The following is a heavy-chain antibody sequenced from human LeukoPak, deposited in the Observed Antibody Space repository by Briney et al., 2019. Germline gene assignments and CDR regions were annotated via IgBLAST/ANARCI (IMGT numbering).Heavy chain of an antibody. Sequence: SETQSLTCTVSGGSISSYYWSWIRQPPGKGLEWIGYIYYSGSTNYNPSLKSRVTISVDTSKNQFSLKLSSVTAADTAVYYCARLRYFDWGIDYWGQGTLVTVSS. CDR2: IYYSGST. D-gene: IGHD3-9*01. CDR3: ARLRYFDWGIDY. CDR1: GGSISSYY. J-gene: IGHJ4*02. V-gene: IGHV4-59*08.